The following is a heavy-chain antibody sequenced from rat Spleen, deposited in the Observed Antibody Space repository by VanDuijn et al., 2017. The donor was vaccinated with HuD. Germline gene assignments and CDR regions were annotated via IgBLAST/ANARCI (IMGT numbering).Heavy chain of an antibody. CDR3: ARHGYTTDYYLHY. CDR2: IIYDGSST. V-gene: IGHV5-17*01. J-gene: IGHJ2*01. D-gene: IGHD1-6*01. CDR1: GFTFSDYA. Sequence: EVQLVESGGGLVQPGRSLKLSCAASGFTFSDYAMAWVRQAPKKGLEWVATIIYDGSSTYYRDSVKGRFTISRDNAKSTLYLQMDSLRSEDTATYYCARHGYTTDYYLHYWGQGVMVTVSS.